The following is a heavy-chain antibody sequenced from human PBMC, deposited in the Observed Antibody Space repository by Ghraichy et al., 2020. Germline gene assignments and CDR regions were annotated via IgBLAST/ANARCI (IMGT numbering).Heavy chain of an antibody. J-gene: IGHJ4*02. D-gene: IGHD4/OR15-4a*01. V-gene: IGHV4-59*01. CDR1: GGSISSYY. CDR3: AGAPNTYYFDY. CDR2: IYYSGST. Sequence: SETLSLTFTVSGGSISSYYWSWTRQPPGKGLEWIGYIYYSGSTNYTPSLKSRVTMSVDTSKNQFSLKLSSVTAADTGIYYCAGAPNTYYFDYWGQGILVTVSS.